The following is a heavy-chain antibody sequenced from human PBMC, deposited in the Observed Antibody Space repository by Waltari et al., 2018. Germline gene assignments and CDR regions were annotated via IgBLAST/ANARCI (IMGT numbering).Heavy chain of an antibody. CDR2: IQRSGRT. J-gene: IGHJ4*02. CDR3: ARDRGRGIYLDS. CDR1: MSSSDW. D-gene: IGHD2-15*01. V-gene: IGHV4-4*02. Sequence: MSSSDWWSWVRQTPEKGLEWIGQIQRSGRTHYNPSFESRVTISIDTSKNQFSLKVTSTTAADTAVYYCARDRGRGIYLDSWGRGTLVTVSP.